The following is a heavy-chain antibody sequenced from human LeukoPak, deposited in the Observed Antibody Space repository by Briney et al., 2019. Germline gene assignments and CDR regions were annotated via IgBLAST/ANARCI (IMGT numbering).Heavy chain of an antibody. Sequence: PGGSLRLSCAASGFTFSSYAMSWVRQAPGKGLEWVSAISGSGGSTYYADSVKGRFTISRDNSKNTLYLQMNSLRAEDTAVYYCAKTPLYSSGWSEYFQHWGQGTLVTVSS. J-gene: IGHJ1*01. CDR1: GFTFSSYA. V-gene: IGHV3-23*01. D-gene: IGHD6-19*01. CDR2: ISGSGGST. CDR3: AKTPLYSSGWSEYFQH.